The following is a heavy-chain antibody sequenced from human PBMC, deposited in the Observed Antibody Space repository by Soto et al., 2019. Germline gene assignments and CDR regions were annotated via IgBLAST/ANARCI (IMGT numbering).Heavy chain of an antibody. CDR2: TYHRSKWYN. D-gene: IGHD6-19*01. J-gene: IGHJ4*02. Sequence: QTLSLTFAISGDSVSHIRGPCNWLRHSPSRGLEWLGRTYHRSKWYNGYAVSVKSRITINPDTSKNQFSLQLSSVTPADTAVYYCTGHSVAGAIDYWGQGTQVTVYS. V-gene: IGHV6-1*01. CDR3: TGHSVAGAIDY. CDR1: GDSVSHIRGP.